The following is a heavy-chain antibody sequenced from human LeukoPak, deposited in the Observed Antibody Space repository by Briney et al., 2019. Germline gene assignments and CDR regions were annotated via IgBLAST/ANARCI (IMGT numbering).Heavy chain of an antibody. CDR1: GGSISSYY. CDR3: ARVGARGGSSDTYYYYGMDV. J-gene: IGHJ6*02. CDR2: IYYGGST. Sequence: SETLSLTCTVSGGSISSYYWSWIRQPPGKGLEWIGYIYYGGSTNYNPSLKSRVTISVDTSKNQFSLKLSSVTAADTAVYYCARVGARGGSSDTYYYYGMDVWGQGTAVTVSS. D-gene: IGHD6-6*01. V-gene: IGHV4-59*01.